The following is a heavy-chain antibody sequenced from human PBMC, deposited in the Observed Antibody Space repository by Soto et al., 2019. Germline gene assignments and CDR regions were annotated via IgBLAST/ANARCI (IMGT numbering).Heavy chain of an antibody. V-gene: IGHV4-34*01. CDR2: INHSGST. CDR3: ARVVVPASMGGWFDP. D-gene: IGHD2-2*01. Sequence: SETLSLTCAVYGGSFSGYYWSWIRQPPGKGLEWIGEINHSGSTNYNPSLKSRVTISVDTSKNQFSLKLSTVTAADTAVYYCARVVVPASMGGWFDPWGQGTLVTVSS. J-gene: IGHJ5*02. CDR1: GGSFSGYY.